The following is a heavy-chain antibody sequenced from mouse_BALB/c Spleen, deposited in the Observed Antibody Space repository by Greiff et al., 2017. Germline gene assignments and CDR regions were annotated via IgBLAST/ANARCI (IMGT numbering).Heavy chain of an antibody. D-gene: IGHD5-5*01. J-gene: IGHJ4*01. CDR1: GYTFTSYW. CDR2: IDPSDSYT. V-gene: IGHV1-69*02. CDR3: TNYLLAMDY. Sequence: QVQLQQPGAELVKPGASVKLSCKASGYTFTSYWMHWVKQRPGQGLEWIGEIDPSDSYTNYNQKFKGKATLTADKSSSTAYMELRSLTSEDSAVYYCTNYLLAMDYWGQGTSVTVSS.